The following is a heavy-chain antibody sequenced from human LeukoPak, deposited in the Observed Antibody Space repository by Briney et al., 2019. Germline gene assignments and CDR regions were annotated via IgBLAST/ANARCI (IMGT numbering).Heavy chain of an antibody. V-gene: IGHV3-49*03. D-gene: IGHD3-22*01. Sequence: PGGSLRLSCTASGFTFGNYPMSWLRQAPGKGLEWIGFIRSKAYGATTEYAASVKGRFIISRDDSKSLAYLQLNSLETEDSAIYYCSTASYYDNSGYPNDYWGQGTLVTVSS. J-gene: IGHJ4*02. CDR2: IRSKAYGATT. CDR1: GFTFGNYP. CDR3: STASYYDNSGYPNDY.